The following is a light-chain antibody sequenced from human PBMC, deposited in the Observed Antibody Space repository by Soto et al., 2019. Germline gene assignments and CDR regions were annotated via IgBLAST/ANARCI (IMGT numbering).Light chain of an antibody. CDR2: RAS. J-gene: IGKJ1*01. Sequence: IGMTQSPATLSVSPGERATLSCRASQTIYSNVAWYQQRPGQPPRFLIYRASSRATGIPARFSGSGSGTEFTLTINSLQSEDFAVYYCQQYQNLWTFGQGTKVDIK. V-gene: IGKV3-15*01. CDR3: QQYQNLWT. CDR1: QTIYSN.